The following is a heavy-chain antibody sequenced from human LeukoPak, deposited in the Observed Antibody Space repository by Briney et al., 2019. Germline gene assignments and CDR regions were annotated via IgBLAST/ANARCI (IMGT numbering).Heavy chain of an antibody. CDR3: VKGDRGSGWYRGAFDI. Sequence: GGSLRLSCSASGFTFSSYAMHWVRQAPGKGLEYVSAISSNGGSTYYAESVKGRFTISRDNSKNTLYLQMSSLRAEDTAVYYCVKGDRGSGWYRGAFDIWGQGTMVTVSS. J-gene: IGHJ3*02. D-gene: IGHD6-19*01. V-gene: IGHV3-64D*09. CDR1: GFTFSSYA. CDR2: ISSNGGST.